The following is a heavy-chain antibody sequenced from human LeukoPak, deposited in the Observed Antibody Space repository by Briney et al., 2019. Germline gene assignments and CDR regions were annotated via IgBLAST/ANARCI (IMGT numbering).Heavy chain of an antibody. Sequence: PSETLSLTCTVSGGSISSGDYYWSWIRQPPGQGLEWIGYIYYSGSTYYNPSLKSRVTTSIDTSKNQFSLRLSSVTAADTAVYYCARLGVAGGYYYGMDVWGQGTTVTVSS. CDR1: GGSISSGDYY. J-gene: IGHJ6*02. V-gene: IGHV4-30-4*01. D-gene: IGHD2-15*01. CDR3: ARLGVAGGYYYGMDV. CDR2: IYYSGST.